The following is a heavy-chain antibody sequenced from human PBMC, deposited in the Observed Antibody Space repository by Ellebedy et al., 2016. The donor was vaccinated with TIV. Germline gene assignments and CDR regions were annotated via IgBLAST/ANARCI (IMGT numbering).Heavy chain of an antibody. Sequence: GESLKISCAASGFTVSTSYMSWVRQAPGKGLEWVSVIYGAGSTYYPDSVKGRFTISRHNSKNTLYLQMNSLRAEDTAVYYCAKDLSAVAAAGAGGYYYYGMDVWGQGTTVAVSS. CDR1: GFTVSTSY. J-gene: IGHJ6*02. D-gene: IGHD6-13*01. CDR3: AKDLSAVAAAGAGGYYYYGMDV. V-gene: IGHV3-53*04. CDR2: IYGAGST.